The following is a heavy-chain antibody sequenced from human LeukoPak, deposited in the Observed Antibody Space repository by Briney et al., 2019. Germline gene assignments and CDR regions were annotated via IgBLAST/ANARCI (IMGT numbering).Heavy chain of an antibody. CDR2: IFCNGDST. Sequence: GGALRLSCSAPGFTFSRYGMHWVRQAPGKGLEYVSAIFCNGDSTYYADSVKGRFTISRDNAKNTLYLQMSSLRPDDTAVYYCVNPGWYYDSSGYSYYYGMDVWGQGTTVTVSS. CDR1: GFTFSRYG. J-gene: IGHJ6*02. CDR3: VNPGWYYDSSGYSYYYGMDV. D-gene: IGHD3-22*01. V-gene: IGHV3-64D*09.